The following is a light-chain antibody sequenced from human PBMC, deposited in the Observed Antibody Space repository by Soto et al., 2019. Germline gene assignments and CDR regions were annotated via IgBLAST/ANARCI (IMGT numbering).Light chain of an antibody. J-gene: IGKJ3*01. Sequence: DIQMTQSPSFLSASVGDRVTITCRASQGIANYLAWFQQKPGKVPKLLIYAASTLQSGVPSRFSGSGSGTDFALTISSLQTEDVATYYCQKFNSAPFTVGPGTKVDIK. V-gene: IGKV1-27*01. CDR1: QGIANY. CDR2: AAS. CDR3: QKFNSAPFT.